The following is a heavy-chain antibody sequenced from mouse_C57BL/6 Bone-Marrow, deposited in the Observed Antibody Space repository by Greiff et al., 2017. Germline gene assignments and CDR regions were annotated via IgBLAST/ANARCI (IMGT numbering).Heavy chain of an antibody. Sequence: VQLQQPGAELVKPGASVKLSCKASGYTFTDYYINWVKQRPGQGLEWIARIYPGSGNTYYNEKFKGKATLTAEKSSSTAYMQLSSLTSEDSAVYFCAFRWSWGTGTTVTVSS. CDR1: GYTFTDYY. CDR3: AFRWS. J-gene: IGHJ1*03. D-gene: IGHD2-3*01. CDR2: IYPGSGNT. V-gene: IGHV1-76*01.